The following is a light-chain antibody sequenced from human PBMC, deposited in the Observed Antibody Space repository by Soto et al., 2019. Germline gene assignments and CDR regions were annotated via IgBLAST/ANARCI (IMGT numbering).Light chain of an antibody. CDR3: QHYNSYSEA. CDR2: KAS. J-gene: IGKJ1*01. Sequence: DIQMTQSPSTLSGSVGERVTITCRASQTISSWLAWYQQKPGKAPKLLIYKASTVKSGVPSRFSGSGSGTEFTLTISSLQPDYFATYYCQHYNSYSEAFGQGTKVELK. V-gene: IGKV1-5*03. CDR1: QTISSW.